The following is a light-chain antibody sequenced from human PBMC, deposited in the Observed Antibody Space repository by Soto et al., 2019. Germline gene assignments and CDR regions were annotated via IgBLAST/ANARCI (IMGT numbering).Light chain of an antibody. V-gene: IGLV8-61*01. CDR3: VLYMCSGISL. J-gene: IGLJ3*02. Sequence: QAVVTQEPSFSVSPGGTVTLTCGLTSGSVSTTYYPSWYQQTPGQAPRTLIYNTDTRSSGVPDRFSGSILGNKAALTITGAQSDDESDYYCVLYMCSGISLFVGGTKLTFL. CDR1: SGSVSTTYY. CDR2: NTD.